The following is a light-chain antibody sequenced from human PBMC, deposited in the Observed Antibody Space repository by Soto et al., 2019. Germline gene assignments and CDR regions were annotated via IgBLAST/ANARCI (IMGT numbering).Light chain of an antibody. V-gene: IGLV1-44*01. CDR1: TSNIGSNN. CDR2: RNN. CDR3: AAWDDSLSAWV. Sequence: QSVLTQAPSASETPGQRITLSCSGSTSNIGSNNVNWYQQVPGTAPKLLMYRNNLRPSGVPDRFSGSKSGTSASLAISGLQSEDEADYYCAAWDDSLSAWVFGGGTKLTVL. J-gene: IGLJ3*02.